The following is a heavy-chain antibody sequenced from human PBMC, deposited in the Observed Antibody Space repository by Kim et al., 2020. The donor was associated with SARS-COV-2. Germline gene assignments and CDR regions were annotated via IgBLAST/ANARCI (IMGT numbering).Heavy chain of an antibody. Sequence: GGSLRLSCAASGFTFSSYWMSWVRQAPGKGLEWVANIKQDGSEKYYVDSVKGRFTISRDNAKNSLYLQMNSLRAEDTAVYYCARDRPGYSSSWSLYYYYYGMDVWGQGTTVTVSS. D-gene: IGHD6-13*01. CDR1: GFTFSSYW. J-gene: IGHJ6*02. CDR3: ARDRPGYSSSWSLYYYYYGMDV. CDR2: IKQDGSEK. V-gene: IGHV3-7*03.